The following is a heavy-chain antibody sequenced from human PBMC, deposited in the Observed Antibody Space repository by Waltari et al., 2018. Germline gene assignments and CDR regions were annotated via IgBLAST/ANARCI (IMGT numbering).Heavy chain of an antibody. V-gene: IGHV1-69*12. J-gene: IGHJ5*02. CDR3: ARGDWRGLSLGWFDP. CDR2: MIPIVGTA. CDR1: GGTFSSYA. Sequence: QVQLVQSGAEVKKPGSSVKVSCKASGGTFSSYAISWVRQAPGQGLEWMGGMIPIVGTANYAQKIQGIVTITADESTRTAYMELSSLRSEDTAVYYCARGDWRGLSLGWFDPWGQGTLVTVSS. D-gene: IGHD3-16*02.